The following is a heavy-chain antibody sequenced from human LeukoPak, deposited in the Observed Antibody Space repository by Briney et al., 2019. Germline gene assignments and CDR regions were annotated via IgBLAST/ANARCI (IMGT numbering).Heavy chain of an antibody. J-gene: IGHJ5*02. CDR1: GGSFSGYY. CDR3: ARSRGYSSSSGLGDWFDP. V-gene: IGHV4-34*01. CDR2: INHSGST. Sequence: PSETLSLTCAVYGGSFSGYYWSWIRQPPGKRLEWIGEINHSGSTNYNPSLKSRVTISVDTSKNQFSLKLSSVTAADTAVYYCARSRGYSSSSGLGDWFDPWGQGTLVTVSS. D-gene: IGHD6-6*01.